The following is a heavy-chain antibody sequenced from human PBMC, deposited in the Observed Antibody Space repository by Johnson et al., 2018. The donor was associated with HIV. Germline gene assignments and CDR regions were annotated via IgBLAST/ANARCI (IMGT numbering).Heavy chain of an antibody. CDR1: GFTFSTYA. CDR2: ISGSGGST. CDR3: AKDHWVVGSWQAFDI. D-gene: IGHD6-13*01. V-gene: IGHV3-23*04. J-gene: IGHJ3*02. Sequence: VQLVESGGGVVQPGRSLRLSCAASGFTFSTYAMHWVRQAPGKGLEWVSAISGSGGSTYYADSVKGRFTISRDNSKNTLYLQMNSLRAEDTAVYYCAKDHWVVGSWQAFDIWGQGTMVTVSS.